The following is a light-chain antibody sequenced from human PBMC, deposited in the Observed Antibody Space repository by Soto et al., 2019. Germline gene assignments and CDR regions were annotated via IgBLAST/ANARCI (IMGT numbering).Light chain of an antibody. Sequence: QASLTQPASLSGSPGQSITISCTGTSSDVVGYKHVSWYQHHPGKAPKLMIYEVSNRPSGVSNRFSGSKSGYTASLTISGLQAEDEADYYCNSQRSSGTRVFGTGTKVTVL. CDR3: NSQRSSGTRV. V-gene: IGLV2-14*01. J-gene: IGLJ1*01. CDR1: SSDVVGYKH. CDR2: EVS.